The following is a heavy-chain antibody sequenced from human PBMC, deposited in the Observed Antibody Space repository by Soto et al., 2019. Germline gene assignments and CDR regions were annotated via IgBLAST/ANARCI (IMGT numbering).Heavy chain of an antibody. Sequence: EVQLLESGGGLVQPGGSLRLSCAASGFTFSSYAMSWVRQAPGKGLEWVSAISGSGGSTYYADSVKGRFTISRDNSKNTLYLQMNSLRAEDTAVYYCAKDQFWHSSSSGRYTLDAFDIWGQGTMVTVSS. CDR2: ISGSGGST. CDR1: GFTFSSYA. V-gene: IGHV3-23*01. CDR3: AKDQFWHSSSSGRYTLDAFDI. D-gene: IGHD6-6*01. J-gene: IGHJ3*02.